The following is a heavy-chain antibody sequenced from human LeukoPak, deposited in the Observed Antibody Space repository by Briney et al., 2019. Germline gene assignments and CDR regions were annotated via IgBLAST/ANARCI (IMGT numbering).Heavy chain of an antibody. CDR1: GFTFSSYW. V-gene: IGHV3-7*01. J-gene: IGHJ3*02. CDR2: IKQDGSEK. Sequence: PGGSLRLSCAASGFTFSSYWMSWVRQAPGKGLEWVANIKQDGSEKYNVDSERGRFTISRDNAKNSLYLQMNSLRAQDTAVYYCARVGRLKKRIAVAGDSDAFDIWGQGTMVTVSS. D-gene: IGHD6-19*01. CDR3: ARVGRLKKRIAVAGDSDAFDI.